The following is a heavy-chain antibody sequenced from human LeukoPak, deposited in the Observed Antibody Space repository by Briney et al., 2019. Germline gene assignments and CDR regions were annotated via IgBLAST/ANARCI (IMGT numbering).Heavy chain of an antibody. CDR2: IHYTGKT. V-gene: IGHV4-59*01. CDR1: GGSISGFY. J-gene: IGHJ5*02. CDR3: ARINSGYDHSSSWYPNWFDP. D-gene: IGHD6-13*01. Sequence: SETLSLTCTVSGGSISGFYWSWIRQPPGKGLEWIGNIHYTGKTNYNPSLKSRVTMSVETSKNHFSVRLTSVTAADTAVYYCARINSGYDHSSSWYPNWFDPWGQGALVTVSS.